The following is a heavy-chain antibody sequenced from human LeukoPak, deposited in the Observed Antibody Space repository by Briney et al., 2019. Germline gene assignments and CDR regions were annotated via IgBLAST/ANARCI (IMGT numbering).Heavy chain of an antibody. CDR3: ASGYYYDSSGYYHNY. CDR2: IYHSGST. D-gene: IGHD3-22*01. CDR1: GGSISSGGYY. Sequence: TLSLTCTVSGGSISSGGYYWNWIRQPPGKGLEWIGYIYHSGSTYYNPSLKSRVTISVDTAKNQFSLKLSSVTAADTAVYYCASGYYYDSSGYYHNYWGQGTLVTVSS. J-gene: IGHJ4*02. V-gene: IGHV4-30-2*01.